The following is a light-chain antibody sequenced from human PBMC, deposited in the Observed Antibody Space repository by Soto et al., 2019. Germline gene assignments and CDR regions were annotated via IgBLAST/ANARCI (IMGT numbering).Light chain of an antibody. V-gene: IGKV3-20*01. CDR3: QQYGSSGTV. Sequence: ESVLTQSPGTLSLSPGERATLSCRASQSVTSSYLGWYQQKPGQAPRLLIYGASTRATGIPDRFSGSGSGTDFTLTISRLEPEDFAVYYCQQYGSSGTVFGQGTRLRL. CDR1: QSVTSSY. CDR2: GAS. J-gene: IGKJ5*01.